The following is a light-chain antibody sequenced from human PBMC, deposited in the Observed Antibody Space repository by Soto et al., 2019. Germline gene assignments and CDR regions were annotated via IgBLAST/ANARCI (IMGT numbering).Light chain of an antibody. Sequence: QSVRTQPPSASGTPGQRVTISCHGSSSNIGANVVNWYQHLPGTAPKLLIYSNHQRPSGVPDRFSGSKSGTSASLAISGLQSEDEADYYCAAWDDSLNAYVFGTGTKVTVL. V-gene: IGLV1-44*01. CDR1: SSNIGANV. CDR2: SNH. J-gene: IGLJ1*01. CDR3: AAWDDSLNAYV.